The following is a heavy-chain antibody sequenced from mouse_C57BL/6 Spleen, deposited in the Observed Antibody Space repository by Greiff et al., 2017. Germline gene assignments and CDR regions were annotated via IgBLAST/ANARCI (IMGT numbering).Heavy chain of an antibody. CDR1: GFTFSDYY. CDR2: INYDGSST. V-gene: IGHV5-16*01. Sequence: DVKLVESEGGLVQPGSSMKLSCTASGFTFSDYYMAWVRQVPEKGLEWVANINYDGSSTYYLDSLKSRFIISRDNAKNILYLQMSSLKSEDTATYYCARGGLLNFDYWGQGTTLTVSS. J-gene: IGHJ2*01. D-gene: IGHD2-3*01. CDR3: ARGGLLNFDY.